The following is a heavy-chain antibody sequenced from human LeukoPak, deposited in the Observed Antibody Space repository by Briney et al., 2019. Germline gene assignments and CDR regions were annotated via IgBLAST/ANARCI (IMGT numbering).Heavy chain of an antibody. D-gene: IGHD6-19*01. Sequence: PSETLSLTCTVSGGSISSYYWSWIRQPPGKGLEWIGYIYYSGSTYYNPSLKSRVTISVDTSKNQFSLKLSSLTAADTAVYYCARGLGSSGWYNWFDPWGQGTLVTVSS. CDR1: GGSISSYY. CDR2: IYYSGST. CDR3: ARGLGSSGWYNWFDP. V-gene: IGHV4-59*12. J-gene: IGHJ5*02.